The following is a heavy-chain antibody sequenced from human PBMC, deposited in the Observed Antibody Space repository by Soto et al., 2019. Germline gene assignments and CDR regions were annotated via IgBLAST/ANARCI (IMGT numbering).Heavy chain of an antibody. D-gene: IGHD3-10*01. J-gene: IGHJ3*02. CDR3: AKAGPTAGLSFGELYDDRDAFDI. CDR1: GFTFGDYA. CDR2: ISCNSGSI. V-gene: IGHV3-9*01. Sequence: GGSLRLSCAAAGFTFGDYAMHWVRQAPGKGLEWVSGISCNSGSICYADSVKGRFTISRDNAKNSLYLQMNSLRAEDTAVYYCAKAGPTAGLSFGELYDDRDAFDIWGQGTMVTVSS.